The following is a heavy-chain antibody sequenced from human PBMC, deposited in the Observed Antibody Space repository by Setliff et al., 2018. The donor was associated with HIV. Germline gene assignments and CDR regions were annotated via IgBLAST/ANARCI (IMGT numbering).Heavy chain of an antibody. V-gene: IGHV4-38-2*02. CDR2: ISHSGST. D-gene: IGHD3-9*01. CDR1: GIPIDRVYS. J-gene: IGHJ4*01. CDR3: ARDQSDYNVLTGFGDFDY. Sequence: SETLSLTCGVSGIPIDRVYSWAWIRQPPGKGLEWIGTISHSGSTHYNSPLQGRIYISIDTSKNQFSLTLTSVTAADTAMYYCARDQSDYNVLTGFGDFDYWGHGTLVTVSS.